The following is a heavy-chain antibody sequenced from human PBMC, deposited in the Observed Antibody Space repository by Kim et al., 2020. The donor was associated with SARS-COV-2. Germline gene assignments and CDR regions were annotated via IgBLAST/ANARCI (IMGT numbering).Heavy chain of an antibody. CDR2: TYYRSNWYS. Sequence: SQTLSLTCAISGDSVSSNSAAWNWIRQSPSRGLEWLGRTYYRSNWYSDYAASVKSRATINSDTSKNQFSLQINSVTPEDTAVYYCTRGLNGKGGYDIWGQGTTVTVS. D-gene: IGHD3-22*01. V-gene: IGHV6-1*01. CDR3: TRGLNGKGGYDI. CDR1: GDSVSSNSAA. J-gene: IGHJ3*02.